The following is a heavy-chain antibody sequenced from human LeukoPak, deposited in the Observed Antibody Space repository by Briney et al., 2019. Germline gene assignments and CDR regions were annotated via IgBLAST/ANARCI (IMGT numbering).Heavy chain of an antibody. V-gene: IGHV3-23*01. Sequence: PGGSLGLSCAASGFTFSNYAMSWVRQAPGKGLEWVSGISASGGSTYYADSVKGRFTSSRDNSKNTLYLQMNSLRAEDTAVYYCAKDGGYCSSTSCSLDYWGQGTLVTVSS. J-gene: IGHJ4*02. CDR2: ISASGGST. CDR3: AKDGGYCSSTSCSLDY. CDR1: GFTFSNYA. D-gene: IGHD2-2*03.